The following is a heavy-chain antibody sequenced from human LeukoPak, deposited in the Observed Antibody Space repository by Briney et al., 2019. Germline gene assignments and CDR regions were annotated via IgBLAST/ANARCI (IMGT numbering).Heavy chain of an antibody. D-gene: IGHD3-10*01. V-gene: IGHV1-69*13. Sequence: ASVKVSCKASGGTFSSYAISWVRQAPGQGLKWMGGIIPIFGTANYAQKFQGRVTITADESTSTAYMELSSLRSDDTAVYYCARTRPNYYYGSGSYYTPFDYWGQGTLVTVSS. CDR2: IIPIFGTA. J-gene: IGHJ4*02. CDR1: GGTFSSYA. CDR3: ARTRPNYYYGSGSYYTPFDY.